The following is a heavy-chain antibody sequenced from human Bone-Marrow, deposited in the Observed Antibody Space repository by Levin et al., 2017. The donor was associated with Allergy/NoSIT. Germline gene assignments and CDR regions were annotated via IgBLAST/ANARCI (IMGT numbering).Heavy chain of an antibody. CDR1: GGSISSYY. CDR2: IYTSGST. V-gene: IGHV4-4*07. CDR3: ASSSSDTNWFDP. Sequence: TLSLTCTVSGGSISSYYWSWIRQPAGKGLEWIGRIYTSGSTNYNPSLKSRVTMSLDTSKKQFSLKLSSVTAADTAVYYCASSSSDTNWFDPWGQGTLVTVSS. J-gene: IGHJ5*02. D-gene: IGHD6-6*01.